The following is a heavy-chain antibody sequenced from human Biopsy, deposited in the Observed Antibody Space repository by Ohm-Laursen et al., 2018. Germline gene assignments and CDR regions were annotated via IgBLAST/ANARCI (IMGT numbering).Heavy chain of an antibody. Sequence: SLRLSCSASESTFSDYYMTWIRQAPGKGLECISYISSSSSTIYYADSVKGRFTISRDNAKKSLYLQMNSLRAEDTAVYYCASAVNRRFDYWGPGTLVIVSS. J-gene: IGHJ4*02. CDR2: ISSSSSTI. CDR3: ASAVNRRFDY. V-gene: IGHV3-11*01. CDR1: ESTFSDYY. D-gene: IGHD2/OR15-2a*01.